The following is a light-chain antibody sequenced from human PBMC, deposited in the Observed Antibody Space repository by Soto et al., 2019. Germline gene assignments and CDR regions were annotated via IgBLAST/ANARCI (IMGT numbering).Light chain of an antibody. CDR1: QDINNY. V-gene: IGKV1-33*01. J-gene: IGKJ5*01. CDR3: QQFDNLPFT. Sequence: DLQMTQSPSSLSASVGDRVTIICQASQDINNYLNWYQQKPGKAPKLLIYDSSNLEIGVPSRFSGSGYGTRFSFTISSLRPEDIATYYCQQFDNLPFTFGQGTRLEIK. CDR2: DSS.